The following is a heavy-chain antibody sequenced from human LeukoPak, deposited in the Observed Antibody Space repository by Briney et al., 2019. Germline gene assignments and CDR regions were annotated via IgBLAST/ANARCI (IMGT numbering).Heavy chain of an antibody. CDR1: GFTFSNAW. CDR2: IKSKTGGGTT. J-gene: IGHJ4*02. V-gene: IGHV3-15*01. CDR3: TTDSAKS. Sequence: GGSLRLSCAASGFTFSNAWMSWVRQAPGKGLEWVGRIKSKTGGGTTDYAAPVKGRFTISRDDSKNTLYLQMNSLKTEDTAVYYCTTDSAKSWGQGTLVTVSS.